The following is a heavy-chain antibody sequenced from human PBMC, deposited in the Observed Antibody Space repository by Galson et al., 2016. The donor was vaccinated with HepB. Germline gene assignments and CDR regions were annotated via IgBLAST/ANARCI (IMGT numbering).Heavy chain of an antibody. J-gene: IGHJ4*02. D-gene: IGHD6-19*01. Sequence: TLSLTCTVSGGALNIGTYYWSWIRQPAGKALEWIGRVYASGSSHYNPSLKSRVTMSVDTSKSQVYLRLTSVTAADTAVYYCASTVAVPDFYFDNWGQGTRVTVSS. CDR2: VYASGSS. CDR1: GGALNIGTYY. V-gene: IGHV4-61*02. CDR3: ASTVAVPDFYFDN.